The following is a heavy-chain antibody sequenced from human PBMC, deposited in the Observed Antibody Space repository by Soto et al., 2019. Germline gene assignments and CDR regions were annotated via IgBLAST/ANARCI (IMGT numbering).Heavy chain of an antibody. J-gene: IGHJ6*02. CDR3: ARGLRDTDLIPGYYCGMDV. CDR2: IYYSGST. V-gene: IGHV4-59*01. D-gene: IGHD5-18*01. Sequence: SETLSLTCTVSGGSISSYYWSWIRQPPGKGLEWIGYIYYSGSTNYNPSLKSRVTISVDTSKNQFSLKLSSVTAADTAVYYCARGLRDTDLIPGYYCGMDVWGQGTTVTVSS. CDR1: GGSISSYY.